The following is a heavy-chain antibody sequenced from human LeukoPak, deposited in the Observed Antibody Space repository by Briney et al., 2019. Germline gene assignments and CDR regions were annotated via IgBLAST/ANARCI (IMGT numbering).Heavy chain of an antibody. CDR2: INNSGTT. V-gene: IGHV4-34*01. J-gene: IGHJ6*03. D-gene: IGHD6-25*01. Sequence: KPSETLSLTCAVYGGSFSGYYWSWTRQPPGKGLEWIAEINNSGTTNYNPSLKGRVTISVDTSKNQFSLKLSSVTAADTAVYYCASSRGYTSGLWYYYMDVWDKGTTVTVSS. CDR1: GGSFSGYY. CDR3: ASSRGYTSGLWYYYMDV.